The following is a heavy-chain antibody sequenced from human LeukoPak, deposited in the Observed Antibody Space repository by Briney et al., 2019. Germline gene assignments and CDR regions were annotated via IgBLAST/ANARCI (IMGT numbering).Heavy chain of an antibody. V-gene: IGHV4-34*01. Sequence: SETLSLTCTVSGGSISSYYWSWIRQPPGKGLEWIGEINHSGSTNYNPSLKSRVTISVDTSKNQFSLKLSSVTAADTAVYYCARPHRKSYGSGGKNAFDIWGQGTMVTVSS. CDR1: GGSISSYY. D-gene: IGHD6-19*01. CDR3: ARPHRKSYGSGGKNAFDI. J-gene: IGHJ3*02. CDR2: INHSGST.